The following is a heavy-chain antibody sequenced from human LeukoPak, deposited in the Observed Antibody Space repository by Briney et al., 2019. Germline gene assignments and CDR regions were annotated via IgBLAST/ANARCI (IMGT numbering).Heavy chain of an antibody. J-gene: IGHJ4*02. Sequence: PGGSLRLSCAASGFTFSSYSMNWVRQAPGKGLEWVSSISSSSSYIYYADSVKGRFTISRDNSKNTLYLQMNSLRAEDTAVYYCAKTRPRYYYDSSGYPGGDYWGQGTLVTVSS. CDR1: GFTFSSYS. CDR3: AKTRPRYYYDSSGYPGGDY. V-gene: IGHV3-21*04. CDR2: ISSSSSYI. D-gene: IGHD3-22*01.